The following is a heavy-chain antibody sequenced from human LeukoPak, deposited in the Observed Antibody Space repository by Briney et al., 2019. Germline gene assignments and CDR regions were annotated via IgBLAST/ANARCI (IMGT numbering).Heavy chain of an antibody. D-gene: IGHD3-22*01. CDR2: INPNSGGT. J-gene: IGHJ4*02. CDR1: GYTFTGYY. Sequence: ASVKVSCKASGYTFTGYYMHWLRQAPGQGLEWMGWINPNSGGTNYAQKFQGRVTMTRDTSISTAYMELSRLRSDDTAVYYCARGGLPNYYDSSGYWQLDYWGQGTLVTVSS. V-gene: IGHV1-2*02. CDR3: ARGGLPNYYDSSGYWQLDY.